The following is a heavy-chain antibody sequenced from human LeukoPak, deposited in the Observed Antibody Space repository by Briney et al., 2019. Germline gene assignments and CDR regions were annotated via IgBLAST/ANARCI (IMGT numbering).Heavy chain of an antibody. D-gene: IGHD6-13*01. CDR1: GASISSTNW. Sequence: PSGTLSLTCAVSGASISSTNWWSWVRQPPGKGLEWIGEIYHSGSTNYNPSLKSRVTISVDKSKNQFSLKLSSVTAADTAVYYCARWSSSPRGLGAIWGQGTLVTVSS. J-gene: IGHJ4*02. CDR3: ARWSSSPRGLGAI. V-gene: IGHV4-4*02. CDR2: IYHSGST.